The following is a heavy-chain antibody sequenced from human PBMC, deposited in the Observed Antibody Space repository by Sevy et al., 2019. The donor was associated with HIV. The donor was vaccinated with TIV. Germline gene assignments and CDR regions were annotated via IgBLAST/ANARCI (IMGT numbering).Heavy chain of an antibody. CDR2: IWYDGSNK. V-gene: IGHV3-33*01. CDR3: ARDPVNRHTAMAYYYYMDV. D-gene: IGHD5-18*01. Sequence: GGSLRLSCAASGFTFSSYGMHWVRQAPGKGLEWVAVIWYDGSNKYYADSVKGRFTISRDNSKNTLYLQMNSLRAEDTAVYYCARDPVNRHTAMAYYYYMDVWGKGTTVTVSS. CDR1: GFTFSSYG. J-gene: IGHJ6*03.